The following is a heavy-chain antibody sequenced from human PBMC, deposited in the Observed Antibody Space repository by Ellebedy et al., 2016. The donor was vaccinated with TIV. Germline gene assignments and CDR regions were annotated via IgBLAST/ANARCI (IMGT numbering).Heavy chain of an antibody. CDR3: ARSSSGGSCHDI. CDR2: INHSGST. Sequence: MPSETLSLTCAVYGGSFSGYYWSWIRQPPGKGLEWIGEINHSGSTNYNPSLKSRVTISVDTSKNQFSLKLSSVTAADTAVYYCARSSSGGSCHDIWGQGTMVTVS. J-gene: IGHJ3*02. V-gene: IGHV4-34*01. CDR1: GGSFSGYY. D-gene: IGHD2-15*01.